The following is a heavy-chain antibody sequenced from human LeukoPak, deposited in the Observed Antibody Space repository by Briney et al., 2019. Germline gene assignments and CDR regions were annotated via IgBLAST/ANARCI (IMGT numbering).Heavy chain of an antibody. CDR2: IRSKANSYAT. V-gene: IGHV3-73*01. CDR1: GFTFSGSA. CDR3: TFLLPPLGP. J-gene: IGHJ5*02. Sequence: GGSLKLSCAASGFTFSGSAMHWVRQASGKGLEWVGRIRSKANSYATAYAASVKGRFTISRDDSKNTAYLQMNSLKTEDTAVYYCTFLLPPLGPWGQGTLVTVSS. D-gene: IGHD3-16*01.